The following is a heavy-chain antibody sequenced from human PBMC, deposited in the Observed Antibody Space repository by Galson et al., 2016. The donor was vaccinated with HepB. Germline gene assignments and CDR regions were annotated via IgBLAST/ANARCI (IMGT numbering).Heavy chain of an antibody. J-gene: IGHJ4*02. D-gene: IGHD2-15*01. CDR2: ITSSGGNT. Sequence: SLRLSCAASGFTFTGYAMTWVRQAPGKGLEWVSSITSSGGNTYYTDSVKGRFTISRDNSQNTLLLQMNSLRAEDTAVYYCAKDGIMVAANPYHFHYWGQGTPVTVSS. CDR3: AKDGIMVAANPYHFHY. CDR1: GFTFTGYA. V-gene: IGHV3-23*01.